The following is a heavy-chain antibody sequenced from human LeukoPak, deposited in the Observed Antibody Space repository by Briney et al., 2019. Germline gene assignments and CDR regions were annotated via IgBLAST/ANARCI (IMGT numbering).Heavy chain of an antibody. J-gene: IGHJ4*02. Sequence: ASVKVSRKVSGYTLTELSMYWVRLAPGKGLEWVGGFGTEDGETIYAQKCHGRVTMTEDTSTDTAYMELSSLRSKDTAVYDCATDRLGYCSSTSCYFDYWGQGTLVTVSS. CDR1: GYTLTELS. CDR2: FGTEDGET. CDR3: ATDRLGYCSSTSCYFDY. D-gene: IGHD2-2*01. V-gene: IGHV1-24*01.